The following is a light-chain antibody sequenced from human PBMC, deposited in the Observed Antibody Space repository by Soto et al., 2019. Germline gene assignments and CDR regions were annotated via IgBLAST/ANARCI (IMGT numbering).Light chain of an antibody. Sequence: PATLSLSPGEGATLSCRASQSVSSYLAWYQQKPGQAPRLLIYDASNRATGIPARFSGSGSGTDFTLTISSLEPEDFAVYYCQQRSNWPLSFGQGTRLEIK. J-gene: IGKJ5*01. CDR1: QSVSSY. CDR2: DAS. V-gene: IGKV3-11*01. CDR3: QQRSNWPLS.